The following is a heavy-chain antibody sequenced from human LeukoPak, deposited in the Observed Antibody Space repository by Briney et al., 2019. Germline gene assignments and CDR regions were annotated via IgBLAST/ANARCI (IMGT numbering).Heavy chain of an antibody. Sequence: GASVKVSCKVSGYTLTELSMHWVRQAPGKGLEWMGGFDPEDGETIYAQKFQGRVTMTEDTSTDTAYMELSSLRSEDTAVYYCATGGHNWNSGDFDYWGQGNLVTVSS. J-gene: IGHJ4*02. V-gene: IGHV1-24*01. CDR1: GYTLTELS. CDR3: ATGGHNWNSGDFDY. CDR2: FDPEDGET. D-gene: IGHD1-7*01.